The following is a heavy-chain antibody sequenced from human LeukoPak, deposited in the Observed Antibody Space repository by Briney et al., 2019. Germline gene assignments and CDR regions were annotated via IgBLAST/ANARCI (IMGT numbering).Heavy chain of an antibody. CDR3: ARHGFCSGGSCYQYYFDY. D-gene: IGHD2-15*01. CDR1: GYTFTSYG. Sequence: GASVKVSSKASGYTFTSYGISWVRQAPGQGLEWMGWISAYNGNTNYAQKLQGRVTMTTDTSTSTAYMELRSLRSDDTAVYYCARHGFCSGGSCYQYYFDYWGQGTLVTVSS. CDR2: ISAYNGNT. J-gene: IGHJ4*02. V-gene: IGHV1-18*01.